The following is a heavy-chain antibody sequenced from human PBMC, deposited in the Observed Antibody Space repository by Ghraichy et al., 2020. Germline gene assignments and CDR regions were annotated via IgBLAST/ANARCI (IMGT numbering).Heavy chain of an antibody. V-gene: IGHV4-4*07. CDR3: AREIPGFDH. D-gene: IGHD2-21*01. Sequence: SETLSLTCTVSGAPITTYFWAWIRQPAGKGLEWIGRIFGGDGTTTYNPSLKGRVTLSLDASTSQFSLTLMSVTAADTAIYYCAREIPGFDHWGQGTLVSVSS. CDR2: IFGGDGTT. CDR1: GAPITTYF. J-gene: IGHJ4*02.